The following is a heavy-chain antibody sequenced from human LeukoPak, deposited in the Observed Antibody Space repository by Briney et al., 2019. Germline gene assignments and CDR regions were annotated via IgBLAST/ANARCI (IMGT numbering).Heavy chain of an antibody. Sequence: GGSLRLSCAASGFTFDDYGMSWVRQAPGKGLGWVSGINWNGGSTGYADSVKGRFTISRDNAKNSLYLQMNSLRAEDTALYYCARDLVRGVIITQFLTAHDYWGQGTLVTVSS. CDR1: GFTFDDYG. CDR2: INWNGGST. CDR3: ARDLVRGVIITQFLTAHDY. J-gene: IGHJ4*02. V-gene: IGHV3-20*04. D-gene: IGHD3-10*01.